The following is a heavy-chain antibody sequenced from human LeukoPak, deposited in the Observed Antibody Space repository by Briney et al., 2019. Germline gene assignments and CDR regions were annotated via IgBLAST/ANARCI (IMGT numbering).Heavy chain of an antibody. CDR3: ARDRSGSYGRYYMDV. CDR2: INPNSGGT. CDR1: GYTFTGYY. J-gene: IGHJ6*03. D-gene: IGHD1-26*01. V-gene: IGHV1-2*02. Sequence: ASVKVSCKASGYTFTGYYMHWVLQAPGQGLEWMGWINPNSGGTNYAQKFQGRVTMTRDTSIRTAYMELSRLRSDDTAVYYCARDRSGSYGRYYMDVWGKGTTVTVS.